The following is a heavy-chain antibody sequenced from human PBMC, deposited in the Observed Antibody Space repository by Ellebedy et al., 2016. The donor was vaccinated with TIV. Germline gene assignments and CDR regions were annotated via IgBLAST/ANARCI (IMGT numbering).Heavy chain of an antibody. CDR3: AREYDDYSFDF. CDR2: IWYDGSQK. J-gene: IGHJ4*02. Sequence: PGGSLRLSCAASGFTFRDYGMHWVRQAPGKGLEWVAMIWYDGSQKFYGDSVKGRFTISRDDSKSTLYLETNSLRAEDTAVYYCAREYDDYSFDFWGQGTLVTVSS. V-gene: IGHV3-33*01. CDR1: GFTFRDYG. D-gene: IGHD4-17*01.